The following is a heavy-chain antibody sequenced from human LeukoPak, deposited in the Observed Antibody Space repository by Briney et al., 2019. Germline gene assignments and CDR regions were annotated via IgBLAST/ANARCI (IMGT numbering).Heavy chain of an antibody. Sequence: SEILSLTCTASGYSISSGYYWSRIRQPPGKGLEWIGYIYYSGSTNYNPSLKSRVTISVDTSKNQFSLKLSSVTAADTAVYYCARGLEYYYDSSGSPLQDAFDIWGQGTMVTVSS. CDR1: GYSISSGYY. CDR2: IYYSGST. CDR3: ARGLEYYYDSSGSPLQDAFDI. D-gene: IGHD3-22*01. J-gene: IGHJ3*02. V-gene: IGHV4-61*01.